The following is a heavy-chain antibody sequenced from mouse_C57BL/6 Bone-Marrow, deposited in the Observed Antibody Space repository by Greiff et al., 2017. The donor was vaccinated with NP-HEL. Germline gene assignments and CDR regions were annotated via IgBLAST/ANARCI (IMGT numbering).Heavy chain of an antibody. CDR1: GFTFSDYG. CDR3: ARMGLYYDYWYFDV. V-gene: IGHV5-17*01. D-gene: IGHD2-4*01. Sequence: EVKLMESGGGLVKPGGSLKLSCAASGFTFSDYGMHWVRQAPEKGLEWVAYISSGSSTIYYADTVKGRFTISRDNAKNTLFLQMTSLRSEDTAMYYCARMGLYYDYWYFDVWGTGTTVTVSS. CDR2: ISSGSSTI. J-gene: IGHJ1*03.